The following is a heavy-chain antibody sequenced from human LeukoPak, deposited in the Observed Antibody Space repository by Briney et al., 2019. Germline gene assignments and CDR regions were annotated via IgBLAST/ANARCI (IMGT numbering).Heavy chain of an antibody. J-gene: IGHJ4*02. V-gene: IGHV4-4*02. CDR1: GFTFSTYW. CDR3: ARTSGIHEGYYFDY. Sequence: GSLRLSCATSGFTFSTYWMSWVRQPPGKGLEWIGEIYHGGSTNYNPSLKSRVTISVDKSKNQFSLKLSSVIAADTAVYYCARTSGIHEGYYFDYWGQGTLVTVSS. D-gene: IGHD1-26*01. CDR2: IYHGGST.